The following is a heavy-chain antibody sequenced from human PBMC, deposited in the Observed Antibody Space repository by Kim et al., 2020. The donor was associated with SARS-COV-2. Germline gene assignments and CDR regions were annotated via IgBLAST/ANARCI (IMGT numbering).Heavy chain of an antibody. Sequence: GGSLRLSCAASGFTFSSNAMSWVRQAPGKGLEWVSGIGSDGNTHYADSVKGRVTISRDNSKNMLYLQMNNLRGEDTAVYYCAKDIYGWAFGYWGQGTLVTVSS. CDR2: IGSDGNT. J-gene: IGHJ4*02. V-gene: IGHV3-23*01. CDR3: AKDIYGWAFGY. CDR1: GFTFSSNA. D-gene: IGHD6-19*01.